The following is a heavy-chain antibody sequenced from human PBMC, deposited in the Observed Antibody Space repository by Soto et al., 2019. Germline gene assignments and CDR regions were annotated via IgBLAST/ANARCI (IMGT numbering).Heavy chain of an antibody. CDR3: ARNKYGDYGFRVGDDAFDI. V-gene: IGHV4-59*01. Sequence: PSETLSLTCTVSGGSISSYYWSWIRQPPGKGLEWIGYIYYSGSTNYNPSLKSRVTISVDTSKNQFSLKLSSVTAADTAVYYCARNKYGDYGFRVGDDAFDIWGQGTMVTV. D-gene: IGHD4-17*01. CDR1: GGSISSYY. J-gene: IGHJ3*02. CDR2: IYYSGST.